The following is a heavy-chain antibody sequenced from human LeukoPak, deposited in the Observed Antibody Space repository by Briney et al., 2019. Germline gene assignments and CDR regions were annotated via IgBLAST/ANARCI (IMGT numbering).Heavy chain of an antibody. V-gene: IGHV1-46*01. CDR3: ARESGGNPATSEDY. D-gene: IGHD4-23*01. Sequence: GASVKVSCKASGYTFTSYYIHWVRQAPGQGLEWMGIIDPSGCSTNYAQKFQGRVTMTRDTSTSTVYMELSSLRSEDTAVYYCARESGGNPATSEDYWGQGTLVTVSS. J-gene: IGHJ4*02. CDR2: IDPSGCST. CDR1: GYTFTSYY.